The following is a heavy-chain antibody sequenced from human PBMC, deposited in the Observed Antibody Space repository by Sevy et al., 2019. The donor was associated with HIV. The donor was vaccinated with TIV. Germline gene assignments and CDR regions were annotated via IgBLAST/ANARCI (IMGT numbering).Heavy chain of an antibody. CDR2: IKHSAST. CDR1: GGSFSGYY. Sequence: SETLSLTCAVYGGSFSGYYWSWIRQPPGKGLEWIGEIKHSASTNYNPSLKSRVTISVDTSKNQFSLKLSSVTAADSAAYYTAGCLGRDFKNYSYYYGMDVWGQGTTVTVSS. CDR3: AGCLGRDFKNYSYYYGMDV. D-gene: IGHD7-27*01. J-gene: IGHJ6*02. V-gene: IGHV4-34*01.